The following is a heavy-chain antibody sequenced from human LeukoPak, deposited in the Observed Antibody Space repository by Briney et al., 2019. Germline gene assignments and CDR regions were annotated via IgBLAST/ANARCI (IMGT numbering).Heavy chain of an antibody. CDR2: IWYDGSKR. CDR1: GFTFSIYG. V-gene: IGHV3-33*01. J-gene: IGHJ2*01. D-gene: IGHD2-21*01. CDR3: ARGRGDDSVWYFDL. Sequence: GGSLRLSCAASGFTFSIYGMNCVRQPPGKGLVWVAFIWYDGSKRYYADSVKGRFTISRDDSKHTQYLQMDSLRAEDTAVYYCARGRGDDSVWYFDLWGRGTLVTVSS.